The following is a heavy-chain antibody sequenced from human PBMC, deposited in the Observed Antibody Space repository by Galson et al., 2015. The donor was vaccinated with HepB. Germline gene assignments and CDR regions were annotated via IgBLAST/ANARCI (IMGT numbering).Heavy chain of an antibody. V-gene: IGHV3-74*01. Sequence: SLRLSCAASGFTFSSYWMHWVRQAPGKGLVWVSRINSDGSSTSYADSVKGRFTISRDNAKNTLYLQMNSLRAEDTAVYYCAIDSIYSNYGMDAWGQGTTVTVSS. CDR3: AIDSIYSNYGMDA. J-gene: IGHJ6*02. CDR2: INSDGSST. CDR1: GFTFSSYW. D-gene: IGHD2-15*01.